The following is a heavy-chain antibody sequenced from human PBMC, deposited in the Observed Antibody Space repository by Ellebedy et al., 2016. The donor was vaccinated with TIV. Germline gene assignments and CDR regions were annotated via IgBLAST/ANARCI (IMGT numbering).Heavy chain of an antibody. CDR3: VRDLTNPLKGDY. J-gene: IGHJ4*02. V-gene: IGHV1-2*02. CDR2: INPNSGGT. Sequence: AASVKVSCNTSGYTFTDYYIHWVRQAPGQGLEWMAWINPNSGGTNYAQKFQGRVTVTRDTSTSTAFLELSRLTSDDTAVYYCVRDLTNPLKGDYWGQGTLVTVSS. D-gene: IGHD1-14*01. CDR1: GYTFTDYY.